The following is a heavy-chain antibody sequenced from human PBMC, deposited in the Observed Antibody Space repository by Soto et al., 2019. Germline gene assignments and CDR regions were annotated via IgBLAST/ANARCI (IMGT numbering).Heavy chain of an antibody. D-gene: IGHD6-13*01. Sequence: GESLKISCAASGFTFSDYYMSCVRQTPGKGLGWVLYIVSRIAYTDYAKSVKSRFTIYRDNAKNSLYLEMNGLRVEDTAVYNCGRLEASSWYMGGYLDYWGQGTVVTVSS. CDR3: GRLEASSWYMGGYLDY. CDR2: IVSRIAYT. J-gene: IGHJ4*02. V-gene: IGHV3-11*06. CDR1: GFTFSDYY.